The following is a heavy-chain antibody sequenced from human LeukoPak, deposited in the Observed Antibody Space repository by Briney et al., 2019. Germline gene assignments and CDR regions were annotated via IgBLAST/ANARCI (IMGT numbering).Heavy chain of an antibody. Sequence: GGSLRLSCAASGFTFSSYAMHWVRQAPGKGLEWVAVISYDGSNKYYADSVKGRFTISRDNSKNTLYLQMNSLRAEDTAVYYCARDATTVTTLDYWGQGTLVTVSS. D-gene: IGHD4-17*01. V-gene: IGHV3-30*04. J-gene: IGHJ4*02. CDR1: GFTFSSYA. CDR2: ISYDGSNK. CDR3: ARDATTVTTLDY.